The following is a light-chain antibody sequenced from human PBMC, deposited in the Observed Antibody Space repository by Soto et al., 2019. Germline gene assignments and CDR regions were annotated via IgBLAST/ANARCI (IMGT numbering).Light chain of an antibody. V-gene: IGKV1-33*01. CDR1: QGIRSE. CDR2: DAS. Sequence: DIQMTQSPSSLSASVGDRVTITCRASQGIRSELGWYQQKPGKAPKLLIYDASNLETGVPSRFSGSGSGTDFTFTISSLQPEDIATYYCQQYDNLPLTFGGGTKVDIK. CDR3: QQYDNLPLT. J-gene: IGKJ4*01.